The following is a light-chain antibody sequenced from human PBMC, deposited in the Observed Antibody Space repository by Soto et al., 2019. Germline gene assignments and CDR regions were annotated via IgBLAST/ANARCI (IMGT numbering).Light chain of an antibody. CDR1: SSDVGGYDY. CDR2: EVK. V-gene: IGLV2-14*01. J-gene: IGLJ3*02. Sequence: QSALTQPASVSGSPGQSITISCTGTSSDVGGYDYVSWYQHHPGKAPKLLIFEVKNRPSGVSNRFSASKSANTASLTISGLQADDEADYYCTSYTSGATWVFGGGTKVTVL. CDR3: TSYTSGATWV.